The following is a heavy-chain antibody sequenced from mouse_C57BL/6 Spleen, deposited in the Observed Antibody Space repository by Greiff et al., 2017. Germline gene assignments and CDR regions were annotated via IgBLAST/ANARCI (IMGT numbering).Heavy chain of an antibody. V-gene: IGHV1-59*01. D-gene: IGHD2-3*01. J-gene: IGHJ4*01. CDR2: IDPSDSYT. Sequence: QVQLQQPGAELVRPGTSVKLSCKASGYTFTSYWMHWVKQRPGQGLEWIGVIDPSDSYTNYNQKFKGKATLTVDTSSSTAYMQLSSLTSEDSAVYYCARSDDGYSYYAVDYWGQGASVTVSS. CDR3: ARSDDGYSYYAVDY. CDR1: GYTFTSYW.